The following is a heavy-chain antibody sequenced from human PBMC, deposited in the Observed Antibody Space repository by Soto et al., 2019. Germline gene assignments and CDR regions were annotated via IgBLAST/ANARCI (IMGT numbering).Heavy chain of an antibody. CDR3: ARERWLEGNFYYGMDV. V-gene: IGHV6-1*01. Sequence: PSQTLSLTCAISGDSVSSNSAAWDWIRQSPSRGLEWLGRTYYRSKWYNDYAVSVKSRITINPDTSKNQVSLQLNSVTPEDTAVYYCARERWLEGNFYYGMDVWGQGTTVTVSS. D-gene: IGHD6-19*01. CDR1: GDSVSSNSAA. CDR2: TYYRSKWYN. J-gene: IGHJ6*02.